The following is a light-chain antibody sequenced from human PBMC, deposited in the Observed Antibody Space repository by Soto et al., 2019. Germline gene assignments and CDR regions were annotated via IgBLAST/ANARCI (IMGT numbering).Light chain of an antibody. V-gene: IGLV2-14*01. J-gene: IGLJ3*02. Sequence: QSALTQPASVSGSPGQSITISCTGTRRDIGGYNYVAWYQQHPGKAPKLLIYEVSNRPSGVSNRFSGSKSGNTASLTISGLQDEDEADFYCTSYTSSNPWVFGGGTKVTVL. CDR3: TSYTSSNPWV. CDR2: EVS. CDR1: RRDIGGYNY.